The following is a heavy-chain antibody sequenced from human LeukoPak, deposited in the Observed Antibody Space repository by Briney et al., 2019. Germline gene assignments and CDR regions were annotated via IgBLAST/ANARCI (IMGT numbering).Heavy chain of an antibody. J-gene: IGHJ4*02. V-gene: IGHV1-18*01. CDR2: ISAYNGNT. CDR3: ARTVYYYDSSGYYFDN. CDR1: GYTFTSYG. D-gene: IGHD3-22*01. Sequence: ASVKVSCKASGYTFTSYGISWVRQAPGQGLEWMGWISAYNGNTNYAQKLQGRVTMTTDTSTSTAYMELRSLRSDDTAVYYCARTVYYYDSSGYYFDNWGQGTLVTVSS.